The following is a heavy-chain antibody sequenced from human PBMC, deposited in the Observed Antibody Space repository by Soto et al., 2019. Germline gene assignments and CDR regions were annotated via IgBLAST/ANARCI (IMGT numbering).Heavy chain of an antibody. J-gene: IGHJ4*02. CDR1: GFILSDCA. CDR3: ARDQELGNFDY. D-gene: IGHD7-27*01. CDR2: IRNSRSTK. Sequence: LRLSCATSGFILSDCAMNWVRQAPGKGLEWVSYIRNSRSTKYYADSVKGRFTISRDNSKNTLYLQMNSLRAEDTAVYYCARDQELGNFDYWGQGTLVTVSS. V-gene: IGHV3-48*01.